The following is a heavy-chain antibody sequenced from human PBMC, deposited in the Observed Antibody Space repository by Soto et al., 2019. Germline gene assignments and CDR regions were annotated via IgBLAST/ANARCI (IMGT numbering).Heavy chain of an antibody. CDR1: GFTFRNCW. D-gene: IGHD1-1*01. CDR3: VRDNWNSY. J-gene: IGHJ4*02. Sequence: GGSLRLSCAASGFTFRNCWMHWVRQAPGKGLVWVSRVTSDGSSTNYADSVKGRFTISRDNAKNTLYLQMNSLRAEDTAVYYCVRDNWNSYWGQGTLVTVSS. CDR2: VTSDGSST. V-gene: IGHV3-74*01.